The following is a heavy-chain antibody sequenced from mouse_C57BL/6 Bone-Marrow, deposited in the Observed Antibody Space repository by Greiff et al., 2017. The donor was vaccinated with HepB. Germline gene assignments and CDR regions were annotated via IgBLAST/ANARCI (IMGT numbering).Heavy chain of an antibody. CDR3: ARDLLWLRRFAY. CDR1: GFTFSSYA. CDR2: ISDGGSYT. V-gene: IGHV5-4*01. Sequence: EVKVEESGGGLVKPGGSLKLSCAASGFTFSSYAMSWVRQTPEKRLEWVATISDGGSYTYYPDNVKGRFTISRDNAKNNLYLQMSHLKSEDTAMYYCARDLLWLRRFAYWGQGTLATVSA. D-gene: IGHD2-2*01. J-gene: IGHJ3*01.